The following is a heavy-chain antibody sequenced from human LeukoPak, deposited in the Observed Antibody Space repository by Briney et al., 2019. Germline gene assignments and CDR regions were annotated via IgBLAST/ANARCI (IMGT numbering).Heavy chain of an antibody. CDR1: GFTFSSYA. Sequence: PGGSLRLSCAASGFTFSSYAMHWVRQAPGKGLEWVPVISYDGSNKYYADSVKGRFTISRDNSKNTLYLQMNSLRAEDTAVYFCARVRTHRSCFDYWGQGTLVTVSS. J-gene: IGHJ4*02. CDR3: ARVRTHRSCFDY. CDR2: ISYDGSNK. V-gene: IGHV3-30*04.